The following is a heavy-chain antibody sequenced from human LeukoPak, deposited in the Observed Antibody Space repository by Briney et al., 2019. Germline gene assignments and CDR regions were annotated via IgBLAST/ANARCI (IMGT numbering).Heavy chain of an antibody. CDR1: GFTFSSYS. CDR2: ISSGSSYI. Sequence: GGSLRLSCAASGFTFSSYSMNWVRQAPGKVLEWVSSISSGSSYIYYADSVKGRFTISRDNSKNTLYLQMNSLRAEDTAVYYCAKDNYYDSSGHVDYWGQGTLVTVSS. D-gene: IGHD3-22*01. J-gene: IGHJ4*02. V-gene: IGHV3-21*01. CDR3: AKDNYYDSSGHVDY.